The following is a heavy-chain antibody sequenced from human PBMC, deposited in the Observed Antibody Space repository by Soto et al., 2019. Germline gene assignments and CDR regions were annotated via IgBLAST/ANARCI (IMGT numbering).Heavy chain of an antibody. V-gene: IGHV3-49*03. CDR2: IRANSYGGAI. CDR3: TRGGVVATIGYAFDI. Sequence: GGSLRLSCTVSGFTAGDYAINWLRQAPGKGLEWIAIIRANSYGGAIEYAASVKGRFTVSRDDSKSIAYPQMNSLNIEDTAVYYCTRGGVVATIGYAFDIWGQGTLVTFSS. J-gene: IGHJ3*02. D-gene: IGHD5-12*01. CDR1: GFTAGDYA.